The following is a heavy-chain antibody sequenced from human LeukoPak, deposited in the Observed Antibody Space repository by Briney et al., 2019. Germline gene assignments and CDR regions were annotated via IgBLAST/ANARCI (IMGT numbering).Heavy chain of an antibody. D-gene: IGHD3-22*01. Sequence: GASVKVSCKASGYTFTGYYMHWVRQAPGQGLEWMGRIIPILGIANYAQKFQGRVTITADKSTSTAYMELSSLRSEDTAVYYCAVWHYYDSSGYYRSVDYWGQGTLVTVSS. CDR1: GYTFTGYY. CDR3: AVWHYYDSSGYYRSVDY. J-gene: IGHJ4*02. V-gene: IGHV1-69*02. CDR2: IIPILGIA.